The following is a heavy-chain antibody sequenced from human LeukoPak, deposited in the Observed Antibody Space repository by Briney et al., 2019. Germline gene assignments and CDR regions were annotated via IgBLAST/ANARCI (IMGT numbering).Heavy chain of an antibody. CDR1: GYTFTGYY. CDR2: MNPNSGNT. Sequence: ASVKVSCKASGYTFTGYYMHWVRQAPGQGLEWMGWMNPNSGNTGYAQKFQGRVTMTRNTSISTAYMELRSLRSDDTAVYYCARDLKGDYSDYWGQGTLVTVSS. J-gene: IGHJ4*02. V-gene: IGHV1-8*02. CDR3: ARDLKGDYSDY.